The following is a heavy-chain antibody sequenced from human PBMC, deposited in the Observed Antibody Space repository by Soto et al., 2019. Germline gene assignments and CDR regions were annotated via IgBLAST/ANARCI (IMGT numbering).Heavy chain of an antibody. CDR3: ARRRHSSSWNYYYYGMDV. D-gene: IGHD6-13*01. Sequence: GESLKISCKGSGYSFTSYWISWVRQMPGKGLEWMGRIDPSDSYTNYSPSFQGHVTISADKSISTAYLQWSSLKASDTAMYYCARRRHSSSWNYYYYGMDVWGQGTTVTVSS. V-gene: IGHV5-10-1*01. CDR2: IDPSDSYT. J-gene: IGHJ6*02. CDR1: GYSFTSYW.